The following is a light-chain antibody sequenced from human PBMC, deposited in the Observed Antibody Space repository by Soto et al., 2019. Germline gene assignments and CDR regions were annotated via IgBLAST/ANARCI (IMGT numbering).Light chain of an antibody. CDR2: AAS. V-gene: IGKV1-6*01. CDR3: LQHFNFSWT. CDR1: RDIGND. J-gene: IGKJ1*01. Sequence: AIQMTQSPSSLSASVGDRVTITCRASRDIGNDLGWYQQKPGKAPKHLICAASNLQSGVPSRFSGGGSGTDFTLTISSLQADDFATYYCLQHFNFSWTFGQGTKVETK.